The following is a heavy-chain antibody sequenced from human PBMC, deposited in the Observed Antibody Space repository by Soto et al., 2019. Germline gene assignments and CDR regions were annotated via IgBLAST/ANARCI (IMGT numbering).Heavy chain of an antibody. V-gene: IGHV3-30*18. CDR3: ANHPGGPFTMVRGTYFDY. CDR1: GFTFSSYG. D-gene: IGHD3-10*01. CDR2: ISYDGSNK. Sequence: GGSLRLSCAAPGFTFSSYGMHWVRQAPGKGLEWVAVISYDGSNKYYADSVKGRFTISRDNSKNTLYLQMNSLRAEDTAVYYCANHPGGPFTMVRGTYFDYWGQGTLVTVSS. J-gene: IGHJ4*02.